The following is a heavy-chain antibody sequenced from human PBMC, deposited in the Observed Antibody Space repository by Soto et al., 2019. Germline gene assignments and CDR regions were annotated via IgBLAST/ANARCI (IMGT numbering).Heavy chain of an antibody. J-gene: IGHJ5*02. V-gene: IGHV3-23*01. Sequence: LRLSCEASGFTFLNYAMCWVRQAPGKGLEWVSGIDDGGASTYYADSMKGRFTISRDNSKKTLCLQMNGLRVEDTAVYYCAKDVYRSATMPCFDTCGQGTLVTVSS. CDR1: GFTFLNYA. D-gene: IGHD1-1*01. CDR2: IDDGGAST. CDR3: AKDVYRSATMPCFDT.